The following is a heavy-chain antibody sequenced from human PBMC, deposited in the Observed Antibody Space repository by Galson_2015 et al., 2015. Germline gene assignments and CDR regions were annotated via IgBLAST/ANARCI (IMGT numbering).Heavy chain of an antibody. D-gene: IGHD2-21*02. CDR2: FDPEDGET. Sequence: SVKVSCKASGYTLTDLSMHWVRQAPGKGLEWMGGFDPEDGETIYAQKFQGRVTMTEDTSTDTAYMELSSLRFEDTAVYYCATDHNQGGSTAHCYCGMDVWGQGTTVTVSS. CDR3: ATDHNQGGSTAHCYCGMDV. CDR1: GYTLTDLS. J-gene: IGHJ6*02. V-gene: IGHV1-24*01.